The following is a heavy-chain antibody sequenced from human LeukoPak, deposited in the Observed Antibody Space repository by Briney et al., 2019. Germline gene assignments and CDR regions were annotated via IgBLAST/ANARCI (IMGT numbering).Heavy chain of an antibody. V-gene: IGHV3-33*01. J-gene: IGHJ3*02. D-gene: IGHD3-10*01. CDR1: GFTFSSYD. Sequence: PGGSLRLSCAASGFTFSSYDMHWVRQAPGKGLEWVAVIWYDGSNKYYADSVKGRFTISRDNSKNTLLLQMNSLRAEDTAVYYCARRVQFAFDIWGQGTMVTVSS. CDR3: ARRVQFAFDI. CDR2: IWYDGSNK.